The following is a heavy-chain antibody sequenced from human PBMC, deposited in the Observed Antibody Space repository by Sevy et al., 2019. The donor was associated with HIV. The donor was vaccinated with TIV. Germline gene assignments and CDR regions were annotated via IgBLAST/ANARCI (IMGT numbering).Heavy chain of an antibody. V-gene: IGHV3-23*01. CDR2: ISVSGRST. D-gene: IGHD2-15*01. CDR1: EFTFSSYA. J-gene: IGHJ6*02. Sequence: GGSLRLSCAASEFTFSSYAMNWVRQAPGKGLEWVSSISVSGRSTYYADSVEGRFTISRDNSKNTLYLQMNSLRADDTAVYYCAKGFCSGGSCPRDYYYYGMDVWGRGTTVTVSS. CDR3: AKGFCSGGSCPRDYYYYGMDV.